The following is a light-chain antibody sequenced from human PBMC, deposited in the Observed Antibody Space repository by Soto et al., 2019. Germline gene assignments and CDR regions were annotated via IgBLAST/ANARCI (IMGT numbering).Light chain of an antibody. CDR1: SRDVGTYKY. V-gene: IGLV2-14*03. CDR2: DGS. CDR3: NSYTTSSTLV. J-gene: IGLJ1*01. Sequence: QSALTQPASVSGSPGQSSTISCTGTSRDVGTYKYVSWYQQHHGTAPNLLIYDGSHRTSGVSNRFSGYKSGNTASLTISGLQAEDEADYYCNSYTTSSTLVFGTGTKVTV.